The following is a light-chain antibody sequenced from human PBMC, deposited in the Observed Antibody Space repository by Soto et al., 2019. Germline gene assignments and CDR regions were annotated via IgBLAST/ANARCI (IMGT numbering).Light chain of an antibody. CDR2: EGL. V-gene: IGLV2-23*01. J-gene: IGLJ1*01. Sequence: QSALTQPASVSGSPGQSITISCTGTSSTVGGFNVVSWYQQHPGKAPKVIIYEGLKRPSVASNRFSGSNSGSTASLTISGLQAEDEDDYYSGSYVGATTYVFGTGTKLTVL. CDR3: GSYVGATTYV. CDR1: SSTVGGFNV.